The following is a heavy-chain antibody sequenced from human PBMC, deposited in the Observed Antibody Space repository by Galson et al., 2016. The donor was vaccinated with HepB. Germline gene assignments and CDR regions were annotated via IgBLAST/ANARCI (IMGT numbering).Heavy chain of an antibody. D-gene: IGHD1-26*01. CDR2: LTLTDDYI. Sequence: SLRLSCAASGFTFSDHAMSWVRQSPAKGLEWVAGLTLTDDYIYYADSVKGRFTISRDNSKNTLFLQMSSLRAEDTAVYYCVKDRSGTYLFCAFGTWGQGTRVTVSS. CDR1: GFTFSDHA. J-gene: IGHJ3*01. V-gene: IGHV3-23*01. CDR3: VKDRSGTYLFCAFGT.